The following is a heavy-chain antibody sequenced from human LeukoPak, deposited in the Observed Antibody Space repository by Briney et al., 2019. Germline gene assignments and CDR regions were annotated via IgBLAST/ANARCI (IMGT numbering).Heavy chain of an antibody. CDR3: ARIGRGAPIDY. V-gene: IGHV4-4*07. CDR2: IYTSGST. Sequence: SETLSLTCTVSGGSISSYYWSWIRQPAGKGLEWIGRIYTSGSTNYNPSLKSRVTMSVDTSKNQFSLRLTSVTAADTAVYFCARIGRGAPIDYWGQGILVTVSS. J-gene: IGHJ4*02. CDR1: GGSISSYY. D-gene: IGHD5-24*01.